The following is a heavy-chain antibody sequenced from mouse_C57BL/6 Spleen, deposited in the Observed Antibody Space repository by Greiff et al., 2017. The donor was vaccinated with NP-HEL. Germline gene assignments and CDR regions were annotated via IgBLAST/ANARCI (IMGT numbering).Heavy chain of an antibody. V-gene: IGHV5-17*01. CDR2: ISSGSSTI. CDR3: ARTGPALAY. D-gene: IGHD3-3*01. Sequence: EVMLVESGGGLVKPGGSLKLSCAASGFTFSDYGMHWVRQAPEKGLEWVAYISSGSSTIYYADTVKGRFTISRDNAKNTLFLQMTSLRSEDTAMYYCARTGPALAYWGQGTLVTVSA. J-gene: IGHJ3*01. CDR1: GFTFSDYG.